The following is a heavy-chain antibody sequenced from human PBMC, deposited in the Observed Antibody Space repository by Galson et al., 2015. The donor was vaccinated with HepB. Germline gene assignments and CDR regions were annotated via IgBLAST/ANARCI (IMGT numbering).Heavy chain of an antibody. Sequence: SVKVSCKASGGTFSSYAISWVRQAPGQGLEWMGGIIPILGTANYAQKFQGRVTITADESTSTAYMELSSLRSEDTAVYYCARGVGYCSSTSCSTIEYYYYGMDVWGQGTTVTVSS. CDR3: ARGVGYCSSTSCSTIEYYYYGMDV. J-gene: IGHJ6*02. V-gene: IGHV1-69*13. CDR1: GGTFSSYA. CDR2: IIPILGTA. D-gene: IGHD2-2*01.